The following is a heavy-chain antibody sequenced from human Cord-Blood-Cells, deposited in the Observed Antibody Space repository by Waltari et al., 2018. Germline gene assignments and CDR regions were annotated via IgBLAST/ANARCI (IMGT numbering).Heavy chain of an antibody. CDR2: IYYSGST. Sequence: QVQLQESGPGLVKPSETLSLTYTVSGGSISSYYWSWIRQPPGKGLEWIGYIYYSGSTNYNPSLKSRATISVDTSKNQFSLKLSSVTAADTAVYYCARLPYSSSWYPFDYWGQGTLVTVSS. V-gene: IGHV4-59*01. CDR1: GGSISSYY. J-gene: IGHJ4*02. CDR3: ARLPYSSSWYPFDY. D-gene: IGHD6-13*01.